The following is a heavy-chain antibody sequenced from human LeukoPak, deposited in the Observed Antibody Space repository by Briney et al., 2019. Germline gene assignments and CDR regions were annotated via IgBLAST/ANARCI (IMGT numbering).Heavy chain of an antibody. D-gene: IGHD2-15*01. CDR3: ARAYCSGGSCYSNHFDY. CDR1: GGTFSSYA. J-gene: IGHJ4*02. CDR2: IIPIFGTA. V-gene: IGHV1-69*13. Sequence: SVKVSCKASGGTFSSYAISWVRQAPGQGLEWMGGIIPIFGTANYAQKFQGRVTITADESTSTAYMELSSLRSEDTAVYYCARAYCSGGSCYSNHFDYWGQGTLVTVSS.